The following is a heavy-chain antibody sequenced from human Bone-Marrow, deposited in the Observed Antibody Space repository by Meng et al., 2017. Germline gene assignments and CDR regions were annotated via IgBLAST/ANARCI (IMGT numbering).Heavy chain of an antibody. CDR1: GFTFSSYA. Sequence: LKISCAASGFTFSSYAMHWVRQAPGKGLEWVAVISYDGSNKYYADSVKGRITISRDNSKNTLYLQMNSLRAEDTAVYYCARDPGLYYFDYWGQGTLVTVSS. D-gene: IGHD2-15*01. CDR3: ARDPGLYYFDY. V-gene: IGHV3-30*01. J-gene: IGHJ4*02. CDR2: ISYDGSNK.